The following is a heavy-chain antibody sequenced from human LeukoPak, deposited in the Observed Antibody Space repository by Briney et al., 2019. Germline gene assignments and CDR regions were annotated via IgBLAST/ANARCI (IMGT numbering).Heavy chain of an antibody. CDR3: ARGTDEVTTFY. Sequence: GGSLRLSCAASGFTFSRHSMHWVRQAPGKGLEWVAVISYDGSNKYYADSVKGRFTISRDNAKNSLYLQMNSLRAEDTAVYYCARGTDEVTTFYWGQGTLVTVSS. CDR2: ISYDGSNK. D-gene: IGHD4-17*01. J-gene: IGHJ4*02. CDR1: GFTFSRHS. V-gene: IGHV3-30*07.